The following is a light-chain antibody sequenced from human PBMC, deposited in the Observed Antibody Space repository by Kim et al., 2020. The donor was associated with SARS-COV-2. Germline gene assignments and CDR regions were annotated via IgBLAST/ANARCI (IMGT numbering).Light chain of an antibody. CDR1: QGVSTW. V-gene: IGKV1-12*01. J-gene: IGKJ1*01. CDR3: QQANTFPPT. Sequence: ASVGDRVTFTCRASQGVSTWLAWYQQKPGEAPKLLIYVASNLQSGVPSSFSGSGSGTDFTLTISTLQPADFATYYCQQANTFPPTFGQGTKVDIK. CDR2: VAS.